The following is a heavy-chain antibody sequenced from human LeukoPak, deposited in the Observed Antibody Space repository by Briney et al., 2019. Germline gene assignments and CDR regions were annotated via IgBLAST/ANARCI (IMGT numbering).Heavy chain of an antibody. Sequence: PGGSLRLSCAASGFTFSSYAMSWVRQAPGKGLEWVSAISGSGGSTYYADSVRGRFTISRDNSKNTLYLQMNSLRAEDTAVYYCAKDRLLFGEGDYWGQGTLVTVSS. CDR3: AKDRLLFGEGDY. J-gene: IGHJ4*02. CDR2: ISGSGGST. CDR1: GFTFSSYA. V-gene: IGHV3-23*01. D-gene: IGHD2-21*02.